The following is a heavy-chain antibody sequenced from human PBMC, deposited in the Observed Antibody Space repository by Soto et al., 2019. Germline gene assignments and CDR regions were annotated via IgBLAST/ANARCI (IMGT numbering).Heavy chain of an antibody. CDR2: IYPGDSDT. V-gene: IGHV5-51*01. CDR3: ARPSRYYYGSGSEYYYGMDV. D-gene: IGHD3-10*01. CDR1: GYSFTSCW. J-gene: IGHJ6*02. Sequence: PGESLKISCKGSGYSFTSCWIGWVRQMPGKGLEWMGIIYPGDSDTRYSPSFQGQVTISADKSISTAYLQWSSLKASDTAMYYCARPSRYYYGSGSEYYYGMDVWGQGTTVTVSS.